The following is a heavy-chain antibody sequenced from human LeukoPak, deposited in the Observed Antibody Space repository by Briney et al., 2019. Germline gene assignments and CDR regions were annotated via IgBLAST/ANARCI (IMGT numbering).Heavy chain of an antibody. CDR2: IHYSETT. CDR3: ARGGLGYNYFDY. CDR1: DGSISDYY. J-gene: IGHJ4*02. D-gene: IGHD5-24*01. V-gene: IGHV4-59*01. Sequence: SETLSLTCSVSDGSISDYYWSWIRQPPGKGLEWIAYIHYSETTNYNPSLKSRVTISVDTSKNQFSLNLNSVTAADTAIYYCARGGLGYNYFDYWGQGTLVTVSS.